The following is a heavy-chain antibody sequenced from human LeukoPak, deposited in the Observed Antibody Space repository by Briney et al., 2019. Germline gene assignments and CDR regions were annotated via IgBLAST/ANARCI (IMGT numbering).Heavy chain of an antibody. CDR2: IWYDGSNK. CDR1: GFTFSSYG. J-gene: IGHJ6*02. CDR3: ARDPQHFYYYYGMDV. V-gene: IGHV3-33*01. Sequence: GGSLRLSCAASGFTFSSYGMHWVRQAPGKGLEWVAVIWYDGSNKYYADSVKGRFTISRVNSKNTLYLQMNSLRAEDTAVYYCARDPQHFYYYYGMDVWGQGTTVTVSS.